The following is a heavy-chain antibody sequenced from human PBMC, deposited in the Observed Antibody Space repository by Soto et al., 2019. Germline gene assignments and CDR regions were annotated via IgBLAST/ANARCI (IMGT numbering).Heavy chain of an antibody. V-gene: IGHV3-23*01. Sequence: EVQLLESGGGWVQPGGSLRLSCAASGFTFSSYAMSWVRQAPGKGLEWVSAISGSGGSTYYADSVKGRFTISRDNSKNTLDLQMNSLRAEDTAVYYCAKDGESGSYYSLIDYWGQGTLVTVSS. CDR1: GFTFSSYA. D-gene: IGHD1-26*01. CDR2: ISGSGGST. CDR3: AKDGESGSYYSLIDY. J-gene: IGHJ4*02.